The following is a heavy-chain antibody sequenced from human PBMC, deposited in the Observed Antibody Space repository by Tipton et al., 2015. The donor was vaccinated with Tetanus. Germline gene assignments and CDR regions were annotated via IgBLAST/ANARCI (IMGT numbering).Heavy chain of an antibody. Sequence: QVQLVQSGAEVKKPGSSVKVSCKASGGTLRGYAITWVRQAPGQGLEWMGGLIPIFGTPKYAQKFQDRVTISADKSTSTVYMEVSSLGSEDTAVYYCARHTSGSYHAPFDYWGQGTLVTVSS. D-gene: IGHD1-26*01. CDR3: ARHTSGSYHAPFDY. J-gene: IGHJ4*02. V-gene: IGHV1-69*06. CDR2: LIPIFGTP. CDR1: GGTLRGYA.